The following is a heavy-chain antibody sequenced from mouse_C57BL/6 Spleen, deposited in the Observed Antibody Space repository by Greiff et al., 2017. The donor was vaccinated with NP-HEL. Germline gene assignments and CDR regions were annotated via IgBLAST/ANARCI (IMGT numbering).Heavy chain of an antibody. CDR2: ISYDGSN. CDR3: ASHYDYDVRAMDY. J-gene: IGHJ4*01. CDR1: GYSITSGYY. V-gene: IGHV3-6*01. D-gene: IGHD2-4*01. Sequence: EVQLQESGPGLVKPSQSLSLTCSVTGYSITSGYYWNWIRQFPGNKLEWMGYISYDGSNNYNPSLKNRISITRDTSKNQFFLKLNSVTTEDTATYYCASHYDYDVRAMDYWGQGTSVTVSS.